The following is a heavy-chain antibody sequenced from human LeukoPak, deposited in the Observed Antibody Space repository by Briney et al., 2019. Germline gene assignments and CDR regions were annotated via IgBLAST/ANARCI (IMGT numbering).Heavy chain of an antibody. Sequence: PGGSLRLSCAASGFTFSTYWMSWAGQAPGKGREGGANIKQDGTEKYYVDSVKGRFTISRDNAKKSLYLQRNSLRAEDTAVYYCARGVPTGIDYFDYRGQGTLVTVSS. J-gene: IGHJ4*02. CDR3: ARGVPTGIDYFDY. D-gene: IGHD1-1*01. V-gene: IGHV3-7*01. CDR1: GFTFSTYW. CDR2: IKQDGTEK.